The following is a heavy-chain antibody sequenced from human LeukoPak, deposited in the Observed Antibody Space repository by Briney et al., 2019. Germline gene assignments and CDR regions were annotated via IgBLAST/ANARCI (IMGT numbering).Heavy chain of an antibody. CDR3: ARGRAVAANLDFDY. CDR2: ISSSGSTI. J-gene: IGHJ4*02. D-gene: IGHD6-19*01. Sequence: GGSLRLSCAASGFTFSSYEMNWVRPAPGKGLEWVSYISSSGSTIYYADSVKGRFTISRDNAKNSLYLQMNSLRAEDTAVYYCARGRAVAANLDFDYWGQGTLVTVSS. CDR1: GFTFSSYE. V-gene: IGHV3-48*03.